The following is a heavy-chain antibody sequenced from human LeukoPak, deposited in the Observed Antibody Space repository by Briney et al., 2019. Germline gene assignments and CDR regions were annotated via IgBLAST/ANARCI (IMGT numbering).Heavy chain of an antibody. J-gene: IGHJ6*02. V-gene: IGHV3-30*02. Sequence: PGGSLRLSCAASGFNFSTYAMHWVRQAPGKGLEWVAVIWYDGSNKYYADSVKGRFTISRDDSKNTLYLQMNSLRAEDTAVYYCAKGPLNYDFWSGAGGMDVWGQGTTVTVSS. CDR3: AKGPLNYDFWSGAGGMDV. CDR1: GFNFSTYA. CDR2: IWYDGSNK. D-gene: IGHD3-3*01.